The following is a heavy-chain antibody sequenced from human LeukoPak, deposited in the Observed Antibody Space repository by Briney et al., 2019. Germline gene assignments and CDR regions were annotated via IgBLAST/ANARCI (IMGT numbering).Heavy chain of an antibody. Sequence: GASVKLSCKASGATFSSYAISWVRQAPGQGLEWLGGIIPIFGTANYAQKFQGRVTITAEESTSTAYMELSSLRSEDTAVYYCARDRAMYSSSWSNFDYWGQGTLVTVSS. J-gene: IGHJ4*02. D-gene: IGHD6-13*01. V-gene: IGHV1-69*13. CDR3: ARDRAMYSSSWSNFDY. CDR1: GATFSSYA. CDR2: IIPIFGTA.